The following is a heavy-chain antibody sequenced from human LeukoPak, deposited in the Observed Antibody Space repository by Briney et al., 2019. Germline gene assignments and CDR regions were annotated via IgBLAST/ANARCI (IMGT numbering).Heavy chain of an antibody. J-gene: IGHJ4*02. CDR3: ARAGAVAGSYYFDY. CDR2: ICGSGGTT. V-gene: IGHV3-23*01. D-gene: IGHD6-19*01. Sequence: GGSLRLSCAASGFTFSSYAMGWVRQAPGKGLEWVSVICGSGGTTYYANSVKGRFTISRDSSKNTLYLQMNSLRAEDTAVYYCARAGAVAGSYYFDYWGQGTLVTVSS. CDR1: GFTFSSYA.